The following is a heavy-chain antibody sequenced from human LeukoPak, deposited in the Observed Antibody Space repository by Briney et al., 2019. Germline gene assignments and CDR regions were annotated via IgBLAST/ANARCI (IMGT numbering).Heavy chain of an antibody. CDR2: ISAGGDSP. D-gene: IGHD5-18*01. CDR1: GFMFSSYA. V-gene: IGHV3-23*01. Sequence: PGGSLRLSCAASGFMFSSYAMSWVRQAPGQGLEWVSAISAGGDSPYYGDSVKGRFSISRDNFKNTLYLQMNSLRAGDTAVYYCAKDAGRGYSYGFDAFDIWGQGTMVTVSS. J-gene: IGHJ3*02. CDR3: AKDAGRGYSYGFDAFDI.